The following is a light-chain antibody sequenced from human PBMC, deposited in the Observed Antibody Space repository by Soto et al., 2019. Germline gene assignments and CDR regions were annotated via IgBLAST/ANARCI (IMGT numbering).Light chain of an antibody. Sequence: QSALTQPASVSGSPGQSITISCTATNADVGGYNYIAWYQQHPGKAPKLIIFEVSNRPAGVSNRFSGSKSGDTASLTISGLQAEDEAHYYCNSYTPSNTGVFGGGTKLTVL. CDR2: EVS. CDR1: NADVGGYNY. J-gene: IGLJ3*02. V-gene: IGLV2-14*01. CDR3: NSYTPSNTGV.